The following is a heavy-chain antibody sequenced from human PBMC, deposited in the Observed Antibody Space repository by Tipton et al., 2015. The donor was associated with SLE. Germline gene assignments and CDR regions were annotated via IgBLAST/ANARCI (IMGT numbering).Heavy chain of an antibody. V-gene: IGHV3-48*03. D-gene: IGHD3-3*01. CDR3: ARDWSGYTFDY. Sequence: SLRLSCAASGSTFSSYEMNWVRQAPGKGLEWVSYISSSGSTIYYADSVKGRFTISRDNAKNSLYLQMNSLRAEDTAVYYCARDWSGYTFDYWGQGTLVTVSS. J-gene: IGHJ4*02. CDR2: ISSSGSTI. CDR1: GSTFSSYE.